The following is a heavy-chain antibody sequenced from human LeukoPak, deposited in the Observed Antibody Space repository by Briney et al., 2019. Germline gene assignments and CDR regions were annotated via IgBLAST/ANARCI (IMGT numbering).Heavy chain of an antibody. J-gene: IGHJ4*02. Sequence: SETLSLTCAVYGGSFSGYSWTWIRQPPGKGLEWIGEPDRSGSTNYNPSLKSRLTITVDTSKNQFCLKLRSLPAADTAVYCCARGSAAGLAYWGQGTLVTVSS. V-gene: IGHV4-34*01. CDR3: ARGSAAGLAY. D-gene: IGHD6-13*01. CDR1: GGSFSGYS. CDR2: PDRSGST.